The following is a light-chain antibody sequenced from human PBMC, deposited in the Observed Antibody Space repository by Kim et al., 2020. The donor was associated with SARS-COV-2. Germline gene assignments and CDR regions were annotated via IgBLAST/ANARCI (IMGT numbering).Light chain of an antibody. CDR2: VVS. V-gene: IGLV2-8*01. Sequence: GQSVTISCTGTSSDVGGYNYVSWYQQHPGKAPKLMIYVVSKRPSGVPDRFSGSKSGNTASLTVSGLQAEDEADYYCSSYAGSNNLVFGGGTQLTVL. CDR3: SSYAGSNNLV. J-gene: IGLJ3*02. CDR1: SSDVGGYNY.